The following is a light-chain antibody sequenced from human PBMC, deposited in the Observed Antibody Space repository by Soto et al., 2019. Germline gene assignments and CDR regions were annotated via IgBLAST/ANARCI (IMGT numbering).Light chain of an antibody. Sequence: QSALTQPPSASGSPGQSVTISCTGTSSDVGAYKYVSWYQQHPGKAPKLIIYEVSNRPSGVSNRFSGSKSGNTASLTISGLQAEDEADYYCNSYTSKSTGVFGTGTKLTVL. CDR2: EVS. J-gene: IGLJ1*01. CDR3: NSYTSKSTGV. V-gene: IGLV2-14*01. CDR1: SSDVGAYKY.